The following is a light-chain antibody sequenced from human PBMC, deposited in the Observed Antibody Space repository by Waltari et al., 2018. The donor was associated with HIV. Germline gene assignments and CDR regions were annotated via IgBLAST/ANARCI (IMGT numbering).Light chain of an antibody. CDR3: QAWGTGVVV. CDR2: LNNYGSH. V-gene: IGLV4-69*01. J-gene: IGLJ2*01. Sequence: QLLLTQAPSASASLGASVRITCTLSSGHSDYAIAWHHHQPGKGPRFLMKLNNYGSHNKGVGIPDRFSGSSSGAGRYLDLSRLQSDDEVDYYCQAWGTGVVVFGGGTSLTVL. CDR1: SGHSDYA.